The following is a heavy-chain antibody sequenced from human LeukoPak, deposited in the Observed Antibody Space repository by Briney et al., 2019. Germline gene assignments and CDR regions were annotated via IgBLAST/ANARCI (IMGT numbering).Heavy chain of an antibody. J-gene: IGHJ3*02. CDR1: GFSFSTHW. CDR3: ARGGQGAIDI. Sequence: GGSLRLSCAASGFSFSTHWMHWVRHAPGRGLVWVARIDYDGSSTAYPDSVKGRFTISRDNAKNTLYLQMNSLRAEDTAVYYCARGGQGAIDIWGPGTMVIVSS. V-gene: IGHV3-74*01. CDR2: IDYDGSST.